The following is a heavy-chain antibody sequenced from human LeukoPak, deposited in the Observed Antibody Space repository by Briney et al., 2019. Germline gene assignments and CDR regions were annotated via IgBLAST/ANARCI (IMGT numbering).Heavy chain of an antibody. Sequence: PSETLSLTCTVSGGSISSYYWSWIRHPPGKGLEWIGFIYYSGSTNYNPSLKSRVTISVDTSKNQFSLKLSSVTAADTAVYYCARAKWFGELFSYNWFDPWGQGTLVTVSS. CDR3: ARAKWFGELFSYNWFDP. CDR1: GGSISSYY. D-gene: IGHD3-10*01. J-gene: IGHJ5*02. CDR2: IYYSGST. V-gene: IGHV4-59*08.